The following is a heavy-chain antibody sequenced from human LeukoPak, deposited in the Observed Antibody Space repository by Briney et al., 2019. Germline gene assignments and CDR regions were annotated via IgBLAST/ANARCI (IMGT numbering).Heavy chain of an antibody. CDR3: ARVSSGGVTRGDAFDI. Sequence: TSSETLSLTCAVYGAALSEYYWSWIRQSPGKGLEWIGEVAHKGPTVYSPTLNRKYNPSFKSRVTISVDTSKNQFSLKLSSVTAADTAVYYCARVSSGGVTRGDAFDIWGQGTMVTVSS. V-gene: IGHV4-34*01. J-gene: IGHJ3*02. D-gene: IGHD6-19*01. CDR1: GAALSEYY. CDR2: VAHKGPT.